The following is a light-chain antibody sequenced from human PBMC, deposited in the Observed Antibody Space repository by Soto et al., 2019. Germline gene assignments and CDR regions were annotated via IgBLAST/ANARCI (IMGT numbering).Light chain of an antibody. CDR1: QSISSY. J-gene: IGKJ1*01. Sequence: DIQMTQSPSSLSASVGDRVTITCRASQSISSYLNWYQQTPGTAPKLLIYAASSLQSGVPSRFSGSGSGTDFTLTISSLQPEDFATYYCQQSYSTPWTFGQGTKVDIK. V-gene: IGKV1-39*01. CDR2: AAS. CDR3: QQSYSTPWT.